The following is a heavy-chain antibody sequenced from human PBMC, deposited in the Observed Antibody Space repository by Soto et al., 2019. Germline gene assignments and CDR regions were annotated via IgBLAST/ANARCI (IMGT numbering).Heavy chain of an antibody. CDR3: AREVKLVGANIYFDY. CDR1: GGTFSSYA. Sequence: ASVKVSCKASGGTFSSYAISWVRQAPGQGLEWMGGIIPIFGTANYAQKFQGRVTITADESTSTAYMELSSLRSEDTAVYYCAREVKLVGANIYFDYWGQGTLVTVSS. D-gene: IGHD1-26*01. CDR2: IIPIFGTA. J-gene: IGHJ4*02. V-gene: IGHV1-69*13.